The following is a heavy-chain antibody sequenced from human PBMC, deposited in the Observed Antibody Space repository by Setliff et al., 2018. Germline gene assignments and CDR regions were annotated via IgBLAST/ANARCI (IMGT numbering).Heavy chain of an antibody. CDR3: ARGKLRLGQLSLFYGFDI. CDR1: GGTFSDYY. J-gene: IGHJ3*02. V-gene: IGHV4-34*01. CDR2: INHSGIS. Sequence: PSETLSLTCAASGGTFSDYYWTWIRQPPGKGLEWIGEINHSGISNYNPSLKSRVTIAVDTSNNQFSLKLTSVTAADTAIYYCARGKLRLGQLSLFYGFDIWGQGTMVTVS. D-gene: IGHD3-16*02.